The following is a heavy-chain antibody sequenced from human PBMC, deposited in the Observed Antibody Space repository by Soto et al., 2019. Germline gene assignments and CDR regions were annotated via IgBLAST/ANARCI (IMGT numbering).Heavy chain of an antibody. V-gene: IGHV4-34*01. CDR2: INHSGST. D-gene: IGHD3-10*01. Sequence: QVQLQQWGAGLLKPSETLSLTCAVYGGSFSGYYWSWIRQPPGKGLEWIGEINHSGSTNYNPSLKRRVAIPVDTAKYHFSLKLSSVTAADTAVYYCARGNPYYYGPGSSRPYIDYWGQGTLVTVSS. CDR1: GGSFSGYY. CDR3: ARGNPYYYGPGSSRPYIDY. J-gene: IGHJ4*02.